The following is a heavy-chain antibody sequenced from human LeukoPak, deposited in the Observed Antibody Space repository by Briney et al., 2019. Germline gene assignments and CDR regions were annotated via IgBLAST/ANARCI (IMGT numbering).Heavy chain of an antibody. CDR1: GFTFSRYW. V-gene: IGHV3-74*01. Sequence: GGSLRLSCVASGFTFSRYWMHWVRQAPGKGLVWVSRINSDGRSTNYADSVKGRFTISRDNAKNTLYLQMNSLRAEDTAVYYCARDYRIYYDSSGYDYWGQGTLVTVSS. J-gene: IGHJ4*02. D-gene: IGHD3-22*01. CDR2: INSDGRST. CDR3: ARDYRIYYDSSGYDY.